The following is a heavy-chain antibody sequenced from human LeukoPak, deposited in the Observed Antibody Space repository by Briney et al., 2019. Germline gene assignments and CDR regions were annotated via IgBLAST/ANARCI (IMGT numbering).Heavy chain of an antibody. J-gene: IGHJ3*02. CDR2: IVVGSGNT. CDR1: GFTFTSSA. Sequence: SVKVSCKASGFTFTSSAVQWVRQARGQRLEWIGWIVVGSGNTNYAQKFQERVTITRDMSTSTAYMELSSLRSEDTAVYYCAANGGGSYFPPDAFDIWGQGTMVTVSS. CDR3: AANGGGSYFPPDAFDI. V-gene: IGHV1-58*01. D-gene: IGHD1-26*01.